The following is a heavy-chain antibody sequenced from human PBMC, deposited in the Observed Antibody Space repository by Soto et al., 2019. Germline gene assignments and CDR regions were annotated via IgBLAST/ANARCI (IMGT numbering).Heavy chain of an antibody. CDR3: ARFLCIDTSLYYFDY. Sequence: SGPTLVNPTQTLTLTCTFSGFSLTGSGVGVGWIRQPPGKALEWLALIYWDDDKRYSPSLKSRLTITKDTSKNQVALTVTNMDPLDSATYYCARFLCIDTSLYYFDYGGQ. J-gene: IGHJ4*02. CDR1: GFSLTGSGVG. D-gene: IGHD2-2*01. V-gene: IGHV2-5*02. CDR2: IYWDDDK.